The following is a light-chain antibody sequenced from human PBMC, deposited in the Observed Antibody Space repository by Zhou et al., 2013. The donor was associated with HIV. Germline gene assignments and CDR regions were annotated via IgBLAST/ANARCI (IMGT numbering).Light chain of an antibody. J-gene: IGKJ2*03. Sequence: DMQMTQSPSSLSASVGDRVTITCRASQDISNYVAWYQHQPGNVPKLLIYASSTLKSGAPSRFSGSGFGTDFTLTISSLQPEDFATFYCHQYFSYSSFGQGTKVEIK. CDR2: ASS. CDR3: HQYFSYSS. CDR1: QDISNY. V-gene: IGKV1-27*01.